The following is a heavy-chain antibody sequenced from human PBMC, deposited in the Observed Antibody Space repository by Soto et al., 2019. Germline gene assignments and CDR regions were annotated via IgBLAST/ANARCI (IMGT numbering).Heavy chain of an antibody. CDR2: INPRGGST. Sequence: GXSVKVSCKASVYTLNTYYMHWVRQAPGQGPERMGIINPRGGSTTYAQNFKDRVTMSSDTSSSTVYMELSSLRSEDTAVYYCARGGGFSPYYYNLDVWGQGTTVTVSS. CDR1: VYTLNTYY. V-gene: IGHV1-46*02. J-gene: IGHJ6*02. CDR3: ARGGGFSPYYYNLDV. D-gene: IGHD2-15*01.